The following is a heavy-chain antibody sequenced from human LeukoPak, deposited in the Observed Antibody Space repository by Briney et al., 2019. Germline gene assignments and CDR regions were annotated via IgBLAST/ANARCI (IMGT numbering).Heavy chain of an antibody. J-gene: IGHJ3*02. Sequence: GGSLRLSCAASGFTFDDYAMQWVRQAPGKGLEWVSGISWNSGSIGYADSVKGRFTISRDNAKNSLYLQMNSLRAEDTALYYCAKVGTIFGPDAFDIWGQGTMVTVSS. V-gene: IGHV3-9*01. CDR3: AKVGTIFGPDAFDI. CDR2: ISWNSGSI. D-gene: IGHD3-3*01. CDR1: GFTFDDYA.